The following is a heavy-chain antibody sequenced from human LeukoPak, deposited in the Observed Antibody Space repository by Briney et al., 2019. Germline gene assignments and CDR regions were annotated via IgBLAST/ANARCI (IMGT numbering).Heavy chain of an antibody. V-gene: IGHV3-30*18. J-gene: IGHJ4*02. Sequence: GGSLRLSCAASGFTFSSYGMHWVRQAPGKGLEWVAVISYDGSNKYYADSVKGRFTISRDNSKNTLYLQMNSLRAEDTAVYYCAKESSSWASIDYWGQGTLVTVSS. CDR1: GFTFSSYG. CDR2: ISYDGSNK. D-gene: IGHD6-13*01. CDR3: AKESSSWASIDY.